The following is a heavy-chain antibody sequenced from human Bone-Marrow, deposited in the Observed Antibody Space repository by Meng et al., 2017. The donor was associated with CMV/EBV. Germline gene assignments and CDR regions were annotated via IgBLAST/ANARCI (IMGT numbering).Heavy chain of an antibody. CDR2: INHSGST. CDR3: ARVRSDYDFWSGYYSVLWYFDY. CDR1: GGSFSGYY. Sequence: SETLSLTCAVYGGSFSGYYWSWIRQPPGKGLEWIGEINHSGSTNYNPSLKSRVTISVDTSKNQFSLKLSSVTAADTAVYYCARVRSDYDFWSGYYSVLWYFDYWGQGTLVTVSS. D-gene: IGHD3-3*01. J-gene: IGHJ4*02. V-gene: IGHV4-34*01.